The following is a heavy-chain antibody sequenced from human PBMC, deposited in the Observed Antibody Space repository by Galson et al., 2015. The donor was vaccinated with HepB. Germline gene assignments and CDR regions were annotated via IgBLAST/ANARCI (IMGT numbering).Heavy chain of an antibody. CDR1: GFPFSNAW. J-gene: IGHJ4*02. V-gene: IGHV3-15*01. Sequence: SLRLSCAASGFPFSNAWMTWVRQAPGRGLEWVGRIKSNTDGGTAQYATPVKGRFTISRDDSQNRVYLQMNSLSTDDTAFYYCTTGAGTYGPQGDYWGQGTLVTVSS. CDR3: TTGAGTYGPQGDY. D-gene: IGHD3-10*01. CDR2: IKSNTDGGTA.